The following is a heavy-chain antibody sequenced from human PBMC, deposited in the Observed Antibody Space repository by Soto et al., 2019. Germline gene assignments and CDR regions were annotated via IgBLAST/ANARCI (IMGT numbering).Heavy chain of an antibody. Sequence: QEQLVESGGGVVQPGTSLRLSCVASSGLIFSSYGMHWVRQAPGKGLEWVAVIWYDGSNKYYADSVKGRFTISRDNSKNPLYLQMNTLRAEDTAVYYCARDVAWNDKGGVDYWGQGTLVTVSS. J-gene: IGHJ4*02. CDR1: GLIFSSYG. CDR3: ARDVAWNDKGGVDY. CDR2: IWYDGSNK. V-gene: IGHV3-33*01. D-gene: IGHD1-1*01.